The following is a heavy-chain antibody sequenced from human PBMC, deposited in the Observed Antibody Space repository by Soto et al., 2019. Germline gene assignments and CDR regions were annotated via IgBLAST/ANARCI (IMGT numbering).Heavy chain of an antibody. CDR2: IFPIFGPA. D-gene: IGHD3-22*01. J-gene: IGHJ6*02. CDR3: AKSSTRIIVGGYYYYAMDA. Sequence: QVQLVQSGAEVKKPGSSVKVSCKASGGTFRSYVISWVRQAPGQGLEWMGGIFPIFGPATYAQKFQGRVAITADESTRTAYMELSSLRSEDTAVYYCAKSSTRIIVGGYYYYAMDAWAQGTTVTDSS. V-gene: IGHV1-69*12. CDR1: GGTFRSYV.